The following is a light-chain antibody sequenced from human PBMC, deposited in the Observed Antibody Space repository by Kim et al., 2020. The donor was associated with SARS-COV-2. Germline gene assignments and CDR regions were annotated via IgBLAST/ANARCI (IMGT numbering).Light chain of an antibody. CDR2: QDS. CDR1: KLVDKY. V-gene: IGLV3-1*01. Sequence: VSVSPGQTANITCSGDKLVDKYVFWYQQKPGQSPVLLIYQDSKRPSGIPERFSGSNSGTATLTISGTQAMDEADYYCQAWDSSAAVFGGGTKLTVL. J-gene: IGLJ3*02. CDR3: QAWDSSAAV.